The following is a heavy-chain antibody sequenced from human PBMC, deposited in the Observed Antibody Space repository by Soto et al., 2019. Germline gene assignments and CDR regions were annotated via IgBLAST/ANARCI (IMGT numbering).Heavy chain of an antibody. CDR3: ASGGGYSPNVIGY. V-gene: IGHV4-30-2*01. CDR2: IYHSGST. J-gene: IGHJ4*02. D-gene: IGHD5-18*01. CDR1: GGSISSGGYS. Sequence: QLQLQESGSGLVKPSQTLSLTCAVSGGSISSGGYSWSWIRQPPGKGLEWIGYIYHSGSTYYNPSHESRVTIAVDRSKSQFSLKLSSVTAADTAVYYCASGGGYSPNVIGYWGQGTLGTVSS.